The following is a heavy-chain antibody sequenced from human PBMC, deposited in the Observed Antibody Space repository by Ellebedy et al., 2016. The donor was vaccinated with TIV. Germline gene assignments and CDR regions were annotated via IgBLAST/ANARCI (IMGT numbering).Heavy chain of an antibody. D-gene: IGHD2-2*01. V-gene: IGHV1-46*01. J-gene: IGHJ6*02. CDR3: AREKIVVVPAARYEVGYYYYGMDV. Sequence: AASVKVSCKASGYTFTSSYMHWVRQAPGQGLEWMGIINLIGGSTSYAQKFQGRVTMTRDTSTSTVYMELSSLRSEDTDVYYCAREKIVVVPAARYEVGYYYYGMDVWGQGTTVTVSS. CDR2: INLIGGST. CDR1: GYTFTSSY.